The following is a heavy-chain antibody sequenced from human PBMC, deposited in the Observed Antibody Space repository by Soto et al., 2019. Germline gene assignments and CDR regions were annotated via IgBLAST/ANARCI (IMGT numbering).Heavy chain of an antibody. CDR1: GFTFNNYF. CDR3: ARGDGRGSTGFYYYYGMDV. J-gene: IGHJ6*02. V-gene: IGHV1-46*02. D-gene: IGHD1-26*01. Sequence: QVQLVQSGAEVKKPGASVKVSCKASGFTFNNYFFHWVRQAPRQGLEWMGIISPYDGSTNYEQSLQGRVTMTSDTSTSTVYMELSSLRCNDTAVYYCARGDGRGSTGFYYYYGMDVWGHGTTVTVSS. CDR2: ISPYDGST.